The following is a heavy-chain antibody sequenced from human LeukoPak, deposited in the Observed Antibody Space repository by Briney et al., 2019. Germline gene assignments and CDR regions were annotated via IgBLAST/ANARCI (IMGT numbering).Heavy chain of an antibody. CDR2: INPYNGNT. Sequence: ASVKVSCKASGYTFTSYGLSWVRQAPGQGLECMGWINPYNGNTNYAQKLQGRVTMTRDMSTSTVYMELSSLRSEDTAVYYCARYGFSSVWQGGWHAFDIWGLGTMVTVSS. CDR1: GYTFTSYG. D-gene: IGHD6-25*01. V-gene: IGHV1-18*01. CDR3: ARYGFSSVWQGGWHAFDI. J-gene: IGHJ3*02.